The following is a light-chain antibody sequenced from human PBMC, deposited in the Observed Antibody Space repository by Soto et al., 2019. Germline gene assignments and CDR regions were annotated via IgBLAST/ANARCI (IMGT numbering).Light chain of an antibody. CDR3: QVWDSFSDHYV. J-gene: IGLJ1*01. V-gene: IGLV3-21*04. CDR1: NIGSKS. Sequence: SYELTQPPSVSVAPGETARITCGGNNIGSKSVHWYQQKPGQAPVLVIYYDSDRPSGIPERFSGSTSGNTATLTISRVEAGDEADYYCQVWDSFSDHYVFGTGTQLTVL. CDR2: YDS.